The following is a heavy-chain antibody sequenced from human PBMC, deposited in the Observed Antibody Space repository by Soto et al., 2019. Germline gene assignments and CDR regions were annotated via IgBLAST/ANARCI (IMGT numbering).Heavy chain of an antibody. V-gene: IGHV4-59*01. J-gene: IGHJ6*02. CDR2: IYYSGST. Sequence: QVQLRESGPGLVKPSETLSLTCTVSGASITNYYWSWIRQPPGKGLEWIAYIYYSGSTNYNPSLKSRVTISIDTSRTQFSLKLSSVTAADTAMYYCARSMDTGYYYYGMDVWGQGTTVTVSS. CDR3: ARSMDTGYYYYGMDV. CDR1: GASITNYY.